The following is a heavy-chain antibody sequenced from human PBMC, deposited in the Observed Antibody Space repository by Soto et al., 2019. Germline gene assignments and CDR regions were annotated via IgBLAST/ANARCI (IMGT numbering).Heavy chain of an antibody. D-gene: IGHD3-16*02. CDR2: IYYSGST. CDR3: ARASTTYIVIVS. J-gene: IGHJ5*02. V-gene: IGHV4-59*01. Sequence: SETLSLTCTVSGGSISSYYWSWIRQPPGKGLEWIGYIYYSGSTNYNPSLKSRVTISVDTSKNQFSLKLSSVTAADTAVYYCARASTTYIVIVSWGQGPLVTVSS. CDR1: GGSISSYY.